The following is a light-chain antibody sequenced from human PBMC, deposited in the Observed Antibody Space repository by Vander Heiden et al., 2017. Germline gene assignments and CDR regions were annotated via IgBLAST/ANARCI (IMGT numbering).Light chain of an antibody. CDR2: AAS. V-gene: IGKV1-33*01. Sequence: DIEMTQSPAFLSATVGDRVTITCQASQYIGKYLSWYQQKPGKAPNLLIYAASNVEVGVPSRFSASGSGTEFILTISSLQPEDIAVYYCQQHESLPTFGQGTKVEIK. J-gene: IGKJ2*01. CDR1: QYIGKY. CDR3: QQHESLPT.